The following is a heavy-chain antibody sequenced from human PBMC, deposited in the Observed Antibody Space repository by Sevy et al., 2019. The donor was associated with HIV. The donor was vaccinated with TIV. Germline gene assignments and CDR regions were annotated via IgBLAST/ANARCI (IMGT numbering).Heavy chain of an antibody. CDR2: IFHSGST. CDR1: GGSIGSFY. V-gene: IGHV4-59*01. J-gene: IGHJ4*02. D-gene: IGHD6-13*01. Sequence: SETLSLTCTVSGGSIGSFYWSWIRQTPGKGVEWIGYIFHSGSTNYNPPLKSRVTISIDTSKNQFSLKLNSVTAADTAVYYCARGYSRSWYYFDYWGQGTLVTVSS. CDR3: ARGYSRSWYYFDY.